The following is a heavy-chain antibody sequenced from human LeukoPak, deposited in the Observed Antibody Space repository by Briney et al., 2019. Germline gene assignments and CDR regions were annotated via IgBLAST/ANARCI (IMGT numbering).Heavy chain of an antibody. J-gene: IGHJ6*02. D-gene: IGHD5-24*01. V-gene: IGHV4-59*01. CDR3: ARVRRWLQSSYYYYGMDV. CDR1: GGSISSYY. CDR2: IYYSGST. Sequence: SETLSLTCTVSGGSISSYYWSWIRQPPGKGLEWIGYIYYSGSTNYNPSLKSRVTISVDTSKNQFSLKLSSVTAADTAVYYCARVRRWLQSSYYYYGMDVWGQGTTVTVSS.